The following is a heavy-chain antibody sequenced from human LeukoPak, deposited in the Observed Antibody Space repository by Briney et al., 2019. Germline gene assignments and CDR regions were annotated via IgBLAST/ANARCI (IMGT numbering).Heavy chain of an antibody. CDR3: ARGGRYCSSTSCPTNWFDP. V-gene: IGHV1-69*06. D-gene: IGHD2-2*01. CDR2: IIPIFGTT. J-gene: IGHJ5*02. Sequence: SVKVSCKASGGTFNSDGISWVRQAPGQGLEWMGRIIPIFGTTTYAQRFQGRVTITADRSTSTVYMELSSLTSEDTAVYYCARGGRYCSSTSCPTNWFDPWGQATLVTVSS. CDR1: GGTFNSDG.